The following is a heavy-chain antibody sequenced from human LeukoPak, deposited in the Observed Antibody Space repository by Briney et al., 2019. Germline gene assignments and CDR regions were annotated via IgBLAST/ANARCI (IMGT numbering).Heavy chain of an antibody. CDR1: GFTFSDKY. V-gene: IGHV3-66*01. Sequence: GGSLRLSCAASGFTFSDKYRSWVRQAPGKGLEWVAVIYSGGSTYYTDSVKGRFTISRDNSKNTLYLRMNSVRAEDTAVYYCTREGGVGAAYFDYWGQGTLVTVAS. D-gene: IGHD2-15*01. CDR3: TREGGVGAAYFDY. CDR2: IYSGGST. J-gene: IGHJ4*02.